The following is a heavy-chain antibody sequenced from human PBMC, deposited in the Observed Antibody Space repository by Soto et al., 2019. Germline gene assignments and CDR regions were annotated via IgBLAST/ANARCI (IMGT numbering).Heavy chain of an antibody. Sequence: QVQLQQWGAGLLKPSETLSLTCAVYGGSFSGYYWSLIRQPPGKGREWIGEINHSGSTNYNPSRKSRDAITVDTSKNQFSLKLSSVTAADTAVYYCARAATIAARRAYWYFDLWGRGTLVTVSS. J-gene: IGHJ2*01. CDR1: GGSFSGYY. CDR3: ARAATIAARRAYWYFDL. V-gene: IGHV4-34*01. CDR2: INHSGST. D-gene: IGHD6-6*01.